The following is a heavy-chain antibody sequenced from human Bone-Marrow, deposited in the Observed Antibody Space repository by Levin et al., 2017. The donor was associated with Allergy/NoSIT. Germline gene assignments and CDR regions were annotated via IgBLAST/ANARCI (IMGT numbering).Heavy chain of an antibody. Sequence: GGSLRLSCAASGFTFSSYSMSWVRQAPGKGLEWVSAISGSGGSTYYADSVKGRFTISRDNSKNTLYLQMNSLRAEDTAVYYCAKNPITGNVKGGVDYWGQGTLVTVSS. V-gene: IGHV3-23*01. CDR2: ISGSGGST. CDR1: GFTFSSYS. D-gene: IGHD1-20*01. CDR3: AKNPITGNVKGGVDY. J-gene: IGHJ4*02.